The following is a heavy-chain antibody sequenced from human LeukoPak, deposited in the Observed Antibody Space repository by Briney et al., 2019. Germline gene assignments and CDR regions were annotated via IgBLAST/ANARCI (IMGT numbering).Heavy chain of an antibody. CDR1: GGSFSGYY. CDR2: INHSGST. CDR3: ARGLIDIVVVPAASQKLDFDY. Sequence: SETLSLTCAVYGGSFSGYYWSWIRQPPGKGLEWIGEINHSGSTNYNPSLKSRVTISVDTSKNQFSLKLSSVTAADTAVYYCARGLIDIVVVPAASQKLDFDYWGQGTLVTVSS. J-gene: IGHJ4*02. D-gene: IGHD2-2*01. V-gene: IGHV4-34*01.